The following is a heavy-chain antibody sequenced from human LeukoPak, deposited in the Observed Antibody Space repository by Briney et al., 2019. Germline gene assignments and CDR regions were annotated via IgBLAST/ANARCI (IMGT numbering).Heavy chain of an antibody. CDR1: GGSFSGYY. J-gene: IGHJ4*02. D-gene: IGHD3-22*01. CDR3: ATPHYDSSGYYNY. Sequence: SETLSLTCAVYGGSFSGYYWSWIRQPPGKGLEWIGEINHSGSTNYNPSLKSRVTISVDTSKNQFSLKLSSVTAADTAVYHCATPHYDSSGYYNYWGQGTLVTVSS. V-gene: IGHV4-34*01. CDR2: INHSGST.